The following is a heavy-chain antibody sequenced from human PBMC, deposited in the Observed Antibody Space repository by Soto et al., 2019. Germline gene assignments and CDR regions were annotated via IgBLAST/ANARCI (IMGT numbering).Heavy chain of an antibody. D-gene: IGHD2-2*01. V-gene: IGHV3-23*01. J-gene: IGHJ5*02. CDR3: EKDLSSEFGRTTRCGHWFDP. Sequence: GGSLRLSCVTSGFPFNIYAMNWVRQVPGKGLEWVSTISASGYSTYYADSVKGRFTISRDNSKNTLFLQMSTLRAEDTAIYYCEKDLSSEFGRTTRCGHWFDPWGQGTLVTVSS. CDR2: ISASGYST. CDR1: GFPFNIYA.